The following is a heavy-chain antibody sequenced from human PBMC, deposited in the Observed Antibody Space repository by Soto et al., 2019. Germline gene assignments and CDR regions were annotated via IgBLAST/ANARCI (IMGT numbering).Heavy chain of an antibody. V-gene: IGHV4-39*02. D-gene: IGHD2-15*01. Sequence: LTWTVSGGYIGSSSVYRVWVRQPPGKGLEWIGSVSHRGSTYYNPSLTSRVTISVDTSKNHFSLKLNSVTAADTAVYYCVSPCNFYFMDVWGKRTPVTVSS. CDR2: VSHRGST. CDR3: VSPCNFYFMDV. CDR1: GGYIGSSSVY. J-gene: IGHJ6*03.